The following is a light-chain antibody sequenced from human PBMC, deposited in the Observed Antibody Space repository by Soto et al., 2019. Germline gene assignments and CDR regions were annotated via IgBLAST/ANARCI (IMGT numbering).Light chain of an antibody. J-gene: IGKJ3*01. CDR2: WAS. V-gene: IGKV4-1*01. Sequence: DIVMTQSPDSLAVSLGERATINCKSSQSVLYSSNNKNYLAWYQHKPGQPPKLLISWASTRESGVPDRFSGSGSGTDFTLTINSLQADDVAVYYCQQYYSSPQTFGPGTKVDIK. CDR3: QQYYSSPQT. CDR1: QSVLYSSNNKNY.